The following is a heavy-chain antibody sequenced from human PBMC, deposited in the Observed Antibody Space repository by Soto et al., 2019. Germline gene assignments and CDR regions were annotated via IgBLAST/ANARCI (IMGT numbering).Heavy chain of an antibody. CDR1: GYTFTSYG. CDR2: INSYNGNT. V-gene: IGHV1-18*01. D-gene: IGHD6-19*01. CDR3: AREPVAGIWFDP. J-gene: IGHJ5*02. Sequence: QVQLVQSGAEVKKPGASVKVSCKASGYTFTSYGISWVRQAPGQGLEWMGWINSYNGNTNYAQKLQGXVTIATXXSTSTAYMELRSLRSDDTAVYYCAREPVAGIWFDPWGQGTLVTVSS.